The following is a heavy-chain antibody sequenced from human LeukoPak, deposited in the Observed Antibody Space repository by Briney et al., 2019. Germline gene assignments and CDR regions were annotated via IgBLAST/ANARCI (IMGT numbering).Heavy chain of an antibody. CDR3: AKDSWEVGATSEIDY. CDR2: IRYDGSDK. D-gene: IGHD1-26*01. J-gene: IGHJ4*02. V-gene: IGHV3-30*02. Sequence: PGGSLRLSCAASGFTFSSYGMHWVRQAPGPGLEWVAFIRYDGSDKYYADSVKGRFTISRDNSKNTLHLQMNSLRAEDTAVYYCAKDSWEVGATSEIDYWGQGTLVTVSS. CDR1: GFTFSSYG.